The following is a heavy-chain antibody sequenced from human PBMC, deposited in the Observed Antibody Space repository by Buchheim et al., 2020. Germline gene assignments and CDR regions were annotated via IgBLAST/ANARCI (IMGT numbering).Heavy chain of an antibody. D-gene: IGHD6-13*01. J-gene: IGHJ4*02. V-gene: IGHV3-33*01. Sequence: QVQLVESGGGVVQPGKSLRLSCAASGFTFENYAMHWVRQAPGKGLEWVAIIWFDGTKGHYADSVKGRFALSRANSNNTLFLQMTNLRVDDTAIYYCAAGDYWGQGTL. CDR1: GFTFENYA. CDR2: IWFDGTKG. CDR3: AAGDY.